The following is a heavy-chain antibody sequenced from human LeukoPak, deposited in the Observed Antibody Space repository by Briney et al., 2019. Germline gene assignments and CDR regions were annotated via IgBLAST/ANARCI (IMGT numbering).Heavy chain of an antibody. V-gene: IGHV3-33*01. CDR2: IWYDGSNK. D-gene: IGHD1-26*01. Sequence: GRSLRLSCAASGFTFSSYGMHWVRQAPGKGLEWVAVIWYDGSNKYYADSVKGRFTISRDNSKNTLYLQMNSLRAEDTAVYYCARGRVGAQGVFDYWGQGTLVTVSS. CDR1: GFTFSSYG. CDR3: ARGRVGAQGVFDY. J-gene: IGHJ4*02.